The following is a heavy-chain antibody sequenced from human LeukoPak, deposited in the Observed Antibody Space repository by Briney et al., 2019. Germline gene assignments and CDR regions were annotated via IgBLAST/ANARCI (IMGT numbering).Heavy chain of an antibody. J-gene: IGHJ5*02. V-gene: IGHV3-66*01. Sequence: GGSLRLSCAASGFTISANYMSWVRQSPGKGLEWVSLIYSGGTTDYAGSVKGRFTISKDNSKNTVFLQMNSLTAEDTALYYCASLYCSRGSCAFDVWGQGTLVTVSS. D-gene: IGHD2-15*01. CDR3: ASLYCSRGSCAFDV. CDR2: IYSGGTT. CDR1: GFTISANY.